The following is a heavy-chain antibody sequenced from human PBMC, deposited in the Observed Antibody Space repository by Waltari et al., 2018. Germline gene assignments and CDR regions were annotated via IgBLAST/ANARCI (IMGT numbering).Heavy chain of an antibody. J-gene: IGHJ3*02. CDR2: IKQDGSEK. CDR1: GFTFSSDW. Sequence: EVQLVESGGGLVQPGGSLRLSCAASGFTFSSDWMSWVRQAPGKGLEWVANIKQDGSEKYYVDSVKGRFTISRDNAKNSLYLQMNSLRAEDTAVYYCARDPGSFDIWGQGTMVTVSS. CDR3: ARDPGSFDI. V-gene: IGHV3-7*01. D-gene: IGHD3-10*01.